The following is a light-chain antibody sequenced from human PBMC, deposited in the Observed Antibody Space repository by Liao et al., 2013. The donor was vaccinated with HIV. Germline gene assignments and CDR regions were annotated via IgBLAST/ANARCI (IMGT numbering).Light chain of an antibody. J-gene: IGLJ2*01. V-gene: IGLV3-25*03. CDR1: ALPKQY. CDR2: KDI. CDR3: QSADSSGTYWV. Sequence: SYELTQPPSVSVSPGQTARITCSGDALPKQYAYWYQQKPGQAPVLVIYKDIERPSGIPERFSGSSSGTTVTLTISGVQAEDEADYYCQSADSSGTYWVFGGGTKLTV.